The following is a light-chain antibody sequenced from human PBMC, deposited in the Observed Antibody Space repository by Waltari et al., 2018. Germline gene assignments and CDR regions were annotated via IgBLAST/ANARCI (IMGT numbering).Light chain of an antibody. CDR1: QTISTW. CDR2: DAS. Sequence: IQMTQSPSTLSASVGDRVTITCRASQTISTWLAWYQHKPGQAPKLLIYDASTIQSGVPSRFSGSGSDTEFTLTISNLQPDDFATYYCQQYDSYVYTFGQGTKLEIK. J-gene: IGKJ2*01. CDR3: QQYDSYVYT. V-gene: IGKV1-5*01.